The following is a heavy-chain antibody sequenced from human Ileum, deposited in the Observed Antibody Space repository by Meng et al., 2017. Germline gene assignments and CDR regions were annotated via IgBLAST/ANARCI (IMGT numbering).Heavy chain of an antibody. V-gene: IGHV4-38-2*02. D-gene: IGHD1-7*01. Sequence: SETLSLTCAVSGFSISSDYYWGWFRQSPGKGLEWIGANHHSGSTYFKASLKSRVSMSIDTSKNQFSLNLGSVTAADTAVYYCARDLFTAQLRNQHPYNWFDPWGQGTLVTVSS. CDR3: ARDLFTAQLRNQHPYNWFDP. J-gene: IGHJ5*02. CDR2: NHHSGST. CDR1: GFSISSDYY.